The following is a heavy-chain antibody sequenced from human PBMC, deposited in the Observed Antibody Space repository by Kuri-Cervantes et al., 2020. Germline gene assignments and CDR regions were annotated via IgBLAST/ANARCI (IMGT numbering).Heavy chain of an antibody. J-gene: IGHJ4*02. CDR2: INQDGSAT. D-gene: IGHD5-18*01. Sequence: GGSLRLSCAVSGFTFRSYWMSWVRQAPGKGLEYVANINQDGSATYYVDSVKGRFTISRDNTESSLYLQMNSLRAEDTAVYYCVCDTNRVKVYWGQGTLVTVSS. V-gene: IGHV3-7*02. CDR3: VCDTNRVKVY. CDR1: GFTFRSYW.